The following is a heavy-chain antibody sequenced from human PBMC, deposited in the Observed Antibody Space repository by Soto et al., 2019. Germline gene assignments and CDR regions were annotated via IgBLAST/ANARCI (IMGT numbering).Heavy chain of an antibody. CDR1: GYTFTSYA. Sequence: GASVKVSCKASGYTFTSYAMHWVRQAPGQGLEWMGIINPSGGSTSYAQKFQGRVTMTRDTSTSTVYMELSSLRSEDTAVYYCASPSHYYYGMDVWGQGTTVTVSS. CDR3: ASPSHYYYGMDV. V-gene: IGHV1-46*01. CDR2: INPSGGST. J-gene: IGHJ6*02.